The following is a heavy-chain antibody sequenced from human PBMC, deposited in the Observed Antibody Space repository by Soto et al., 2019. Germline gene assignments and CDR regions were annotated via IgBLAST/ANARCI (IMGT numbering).Heavy chain of an antibody. D-gene: IGHD3-3*01. CDR1: GYTFTSYD. J-gene: IGHJ6*03. Sequence: ASVKVSCKASGYTFTSYDINWVRQATGQGLEWMGWMNPNSGNTGYAQKFQGRVTMTRNTSISTAYMELSSLRSEDTAVYYCARVGGTYYDFWSGYYIGHYYYYMDVWG. CDR2: MNPNSGNT. CDR3: ARVGGTYYDFWSGYYIGHYYYYMDV. V-gene: IGHV1-8*01.